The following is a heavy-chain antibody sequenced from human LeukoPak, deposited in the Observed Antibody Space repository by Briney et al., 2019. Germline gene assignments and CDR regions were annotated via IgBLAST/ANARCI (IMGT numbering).Heavy chain of an antibody. Sequence: PGGSLRLSCAASGLTFSSYGMIWVRQAPGKGLEWVSGISTSGGTTYYADSVKGRFTISRDNSKNTLYLQMSSLRAEDTAIYFCANGYYYDSTDYWGQGTRVTVSS. J-gene: IGHJ4*02. CDR2: ISTSGGTT. D-gene: IGHD3-22*01. CDR1: GLTFSSYG. CDR3: ANGYYYDSTDY. V-gene: IGHV3-23*01.